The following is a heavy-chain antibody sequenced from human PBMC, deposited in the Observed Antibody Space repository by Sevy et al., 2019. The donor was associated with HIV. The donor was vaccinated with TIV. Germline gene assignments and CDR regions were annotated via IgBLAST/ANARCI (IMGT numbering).Heavy chain of an antibody. Sequence: ASVEVFYKASGYTFSGYDINWVRQATGQGLEWMGWMNPDSGRRGYAPKFQGRVTMTTNTSIDTAYMELRRLRSEDSAVYYCARADLDSSTFFYYYGMDVWGQGTTVTVSS. J-gene: IGHJ6*02. CDR1: GYTFSGYD. V-gene: IGHV1-8*02. CDR3: ARADLDSSTFFYYYGMDV. D-gene: IGHD6-13*01. CDR2: MNPDSGRR.